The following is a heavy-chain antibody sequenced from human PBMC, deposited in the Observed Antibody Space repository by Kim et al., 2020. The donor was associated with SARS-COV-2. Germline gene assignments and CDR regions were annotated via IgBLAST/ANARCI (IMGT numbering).Heavy chain of an antibody. CDR2: ISSSSSYI. CDR3: ARDLWGRAGRDDY. Sequence: GGSLRLSCAASGFTFSSYSMNWVRQAPGKGLEWVSSISSSSSYIYYADSVKGRFTISRDNAKNSLYLQMNSLRAEDTAVYYCARDLWGRAGRDDYWGQGTLVTVSS. D-gene: IGHD2-21*01. J-gene: IGHJ4*02. CDR1: GFTFSSYS. V-gene: IGHV3-21*01.